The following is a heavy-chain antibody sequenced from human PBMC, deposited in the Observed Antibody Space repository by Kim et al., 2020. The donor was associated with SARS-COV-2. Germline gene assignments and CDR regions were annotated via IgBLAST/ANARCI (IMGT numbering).Heavy chain of an antibody. CDR1: GFTFSSSW. Sequence: GGSLRLSCVVSGFTFSSSWMHWVRQAPGKGLVWVSRIYSDGSSTTYTDSVKGRLTISRDNAKNTLYLQMNSLRAEATAVYYCARGDGTSGWYVDYWGQGT. D-gene: IGHD6-19*01. CDR3: ARGDGTSGWYVDY. J-gene: IGHJ4*02. CDR2: IYSDGSST. V-gene: IGHV3-74*01.